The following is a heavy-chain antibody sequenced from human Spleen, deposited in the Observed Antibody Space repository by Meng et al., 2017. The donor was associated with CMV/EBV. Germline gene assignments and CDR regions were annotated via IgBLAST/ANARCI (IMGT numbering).Heavy chain of an antibody. V-gene: IGHV1-69*10. J-gene: IGHJ4*02. CDR3: ARGNSGWYSDYFDY. Sequence: KVSCKASGGTFSSYAISWVRQAPGQGLEWMGGIIPILGIANYAQKFQGRVTITADKSTSTAYMELSSLRSEDTAVYYCARGNSGWYSDYFDYWGQGTLVTSPQ. D-gene: IGHD6-19*01. CDR1: GGTFSSYA. CDR2: IIPILGIA.